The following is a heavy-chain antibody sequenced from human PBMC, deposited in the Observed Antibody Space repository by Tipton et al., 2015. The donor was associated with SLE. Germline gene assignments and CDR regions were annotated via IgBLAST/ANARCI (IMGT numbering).Heavy chain of an antibody. CDR1: GGSFSGYY. D-gene: IGHD1-26*01. CDR2: IYYSGST. Sequence: TLSLTCAVYGGSFSGYYWSWIRQPPGKGLEWIGYIYYSGSTNYNPSLKSRVTISVDTSKNQFSLKLSSVTAADTAVYYCAREASYPFGMDVWGQGTTVTVSS. J-gene: IGHJ6*02. V-gene: IGHV4-59*12. CDR3: AREASYPFGMDV.